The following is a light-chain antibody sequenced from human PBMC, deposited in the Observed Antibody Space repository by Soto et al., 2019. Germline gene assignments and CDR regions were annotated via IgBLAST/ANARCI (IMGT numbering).Light chain of an antibody. CDR3: CLYTSNNPYV. J-gene: IGLJ1*01. Sequence: QSVLTQPASVSGSPGQSITISCTGSSSDVGGYNYVSWYQQRPGKAPRLIIYEVTDRPPAISNRFSGSKSGNTASLTISGLQAEDEADYYCCLYTSNNPYVFGPGTKLTVL. V-gene: IGLV2-14*01. CDR1: SSDVGGYNY. CDR2: EVT.